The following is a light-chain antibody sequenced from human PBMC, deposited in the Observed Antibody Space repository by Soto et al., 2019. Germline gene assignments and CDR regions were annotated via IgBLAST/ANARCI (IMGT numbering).Light chain of an antibody. Sequence: ESLLTQSPGTLSLSPGERATLSCRASQSVSTRYLAWYQQKPGQAPRLLIYGASIRAAGIPDGFSGSGSGTDFTLPISRLEPEDFAVYYCRQFGSSPLAFTFGQGTKLEI. J-gene: IGKJ2*01. CDR2: GAS. CDR1: QSVSTRY. V-gene: IGKV3-20*01. CDR3: RQFGSSPLAFT.